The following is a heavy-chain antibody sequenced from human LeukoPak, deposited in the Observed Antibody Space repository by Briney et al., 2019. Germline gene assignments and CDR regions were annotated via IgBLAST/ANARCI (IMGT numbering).Heavy chain of an antibody. Sequence: GASVKVSCKASGYTFTSYAVNWVRQAPGQGLEWMGWINTNTGNPTYAQGFTGRFVFSLDTSVSTAYLQISSLKAEDTAVYYCARDPYDILTGYQLYYFDYWGQGTLVTVSS. D-gene: IGHD3-9*01. CDR1: GYTFTSYA. J-gene: IGHJ4*02. CDR3: ARDPYDILTGYQLYYFDY. CDR2: INTNTGNP. V-gene: IGHV7-4-1*02.